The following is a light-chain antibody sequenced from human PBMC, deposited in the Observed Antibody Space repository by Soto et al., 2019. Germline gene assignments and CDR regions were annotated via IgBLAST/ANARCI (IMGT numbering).Light chain of an antibody. CDR3: QVWDSGSDHPDRV. CDR1: NIGSKS. CDR2: DDS. V-gene: IGLV3-21*02. J-gene: IGLJ1*01. Sequence: SYELTQPPSVSVAPGQTARITCGGNNIGSKSVHWYQQKPGQAPVLVVYDDSDRPSGIPERFSGSNSGNTATLTISRVEAGDEADYYCQVWDSGSDHPDRVFGTGTKLTVL.